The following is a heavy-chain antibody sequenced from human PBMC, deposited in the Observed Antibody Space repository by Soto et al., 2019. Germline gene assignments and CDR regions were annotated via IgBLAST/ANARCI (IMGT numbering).Heavy chain of an antibody. D-gene: IGHD3-9*01. CDR3: ARALHYDILTGYPSWFDP. J-gene: IGHJ5*02. Sequence: GASVKVSCKASGYTFTSYGISWVRQAPGQGLEWMGWISAYNGNTNYAQKLQGRVTMTTDTSTSTAYMELRSLRSDDTAVYYCARALHYDILTGYPSWFDPWGQGTLVTSPQ. V-gene: IGHV1-18*01. CDR2: ISAYNGNT. CDR1: GYTFTSYG.